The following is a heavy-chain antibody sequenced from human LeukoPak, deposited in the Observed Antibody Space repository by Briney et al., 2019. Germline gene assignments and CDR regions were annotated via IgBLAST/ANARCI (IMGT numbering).Heavy chain of an antibody. CDR3: AKSELSYYYYYMDL. CDR1: GFTFNSYA. Sequence: HPGGSLRLSCAASGFTFNSYAMSWVRHAPGKGLVLVSRINSDGSTTTYADSVKGRFTISRDNAKNTLYLQMNSLRAEATAVYYCAKSELSYYYYYMDLWGKGTTVTVSS. V-gene: IGHV3-74*01. J-gene: IGHJ6*03. D-gene: IGHD3-16*02. CDR2: INSDGSTT.